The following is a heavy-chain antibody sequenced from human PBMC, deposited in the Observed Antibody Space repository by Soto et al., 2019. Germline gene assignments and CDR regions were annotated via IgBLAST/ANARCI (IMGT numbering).Heavy chain of an antibody. CDR2: ISWNSGSI. CDR1: GFTFDDYA. V-gene: IGHV3-9*01. CDR3: AKDATTYYDFWSGYYSFDY. Sequence: PGGSLRLSCAASGFTFDDYAMHWVRQAPGKGLEWVSGISWNSGSIGYADSVKGRFTISRDNAKISLYLQMNSLRAEDTALYYCAKDATTYYDFWSGYYSFDYWGQGTLVTVSS. J-gene: IGHJ4*02. D-gene: IGHD3-3*01.